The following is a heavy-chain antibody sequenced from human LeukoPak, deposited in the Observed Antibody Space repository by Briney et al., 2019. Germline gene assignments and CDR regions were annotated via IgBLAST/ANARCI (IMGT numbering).Heavy chain of an antibody. Sequence: GGSLRLSCAASGFTFDDYAMHWVRQAPGKGLEWVSGISWNSGSIGYADSVKGRFTISRDNAKNSLYLQMNSLRAEDTALYYCAKDGGSGFNWFDPWGQGTLVTVSS. CDR3: AKDGGSGFNWFDP. J-gene: IGHJ5*02. D-gene: IGHD6-19*01. CDR1: GFTFDDYA. CDR2: ISWNSGSI. V-gene: IGHV3-9*01.